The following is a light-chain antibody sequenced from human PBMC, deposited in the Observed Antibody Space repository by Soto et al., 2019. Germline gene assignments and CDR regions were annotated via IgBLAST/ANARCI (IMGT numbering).Light chain of an antibody. CDR3: HPFYSTQYT. CDR2: WAS. CDR1: QNILYSSNNNNY. Sequence: DIVMTQSPDSLAVSLGERATINCKSSQNILYSSNNNNYLAWYQQKPGQPPRLLIYWASTREFGVPDRFSGSGSVTDFTLTISSLQAEDVAVSYCHPFYSTQYTFAQGTKLEIK. V-gene: IGKV4-1*01. J-gene: IGKJ2*01.